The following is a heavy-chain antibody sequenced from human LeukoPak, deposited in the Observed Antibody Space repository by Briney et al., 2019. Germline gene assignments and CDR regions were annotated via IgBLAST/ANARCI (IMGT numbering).Heavy chain of an antibody. CDR1: GFTFSSYA. CDR2: ISGSGGST. Sequence: PEGSLRLSCAASGFTFSSYAMSWVRQAPGKGLEWVSAISGSGGSTYYADSVKGRFTISRDNSKNTLYLQMNSLRAEDTAVYYCAKAPDNLNGWYYGDYWGQGTLVTVSS. J-gene: IGHJ4*02. D-gene: IGHD6-19*01. V-gene: IGHV3-23*01. CDR3: AKAPDNLNGWYYGDY.